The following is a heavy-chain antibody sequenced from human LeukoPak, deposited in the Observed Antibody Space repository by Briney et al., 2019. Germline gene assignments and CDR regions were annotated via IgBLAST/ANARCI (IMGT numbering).Heavy chain of an antibody. CDR2: LYSGGNT. CDR3: ARDRSDGFDY. J-gene: IGHJ4*02. Sequence: RGSLRLSCAASGFTVSSNSMSWVRQAPGKGLEWVSVLYSGGNTYYADSVKGRFTISRDNSKNTLYLQMNSLRTEDTAVYYCARDRSDGFDYWGQGTLVTVSS. V-gene: IGHV3-53*01. CDR1: GFTVSSNS.